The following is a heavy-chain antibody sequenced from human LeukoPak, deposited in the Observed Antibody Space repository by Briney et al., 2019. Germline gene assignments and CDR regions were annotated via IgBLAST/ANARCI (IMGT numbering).Heavy chain of an antibody. V-gene: IGHV4-34*01. CDR3: AREEDYSNSGYWYFDL. Sequence: SETLPLTCAVYGGSFSGYYWSWIRQPPGKGLEWIGEINHSGSTNYNPSLKSRVTISVDTSKNQFSLKLSPVTAADTAVYYCAREEDYSNSGYWYFDLWGRGTLVTVSS. D-gene: IGHD4-11*01. CDR2: INHSGST. J-gene: IGHJ2*01. CDR1: GGSFSGYY.